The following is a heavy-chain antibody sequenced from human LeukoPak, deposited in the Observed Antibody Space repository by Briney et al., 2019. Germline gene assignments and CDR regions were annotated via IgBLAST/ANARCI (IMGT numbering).Heavy chain of an antibody. D-gene: IGHD3-22*01. CDR2: IKQDGGEK. Sequence: PGGSLRLSCAASGFTFSSYWMSWVRQAPGKGLEWVANIKQDGGEKYYVDSVKGRFTISRDNAKNSLYLQINSLRAEDTAVYYCARDLDDDYYDSSGYSDYWGQGTLVTVSS. V-gene: IGHV3-7*01. CDR3: ARDLDDDYYDSSGYSDY. CDR1: GFTFSSYW. J-gene: IGHJ4*02.